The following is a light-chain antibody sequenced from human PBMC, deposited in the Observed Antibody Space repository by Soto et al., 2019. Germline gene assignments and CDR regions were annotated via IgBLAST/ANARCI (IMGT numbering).Light chain of an antibody. Sequence: DIQMTQSPSTLSASVGDRVTITCRASRSISSWLAWYQQRPGKAPKLLIYKASNLESGVPSRFSGSGSGTELTLTISSLHPDDFATYYCQQYYTYPWTFGPGTKVEIK. CDR1: RSISSW. J-gene: IGKJ1*01. CDR2: KAS. V-gene: IGKV1-5*03. CDR3: QQYYTYPWT.